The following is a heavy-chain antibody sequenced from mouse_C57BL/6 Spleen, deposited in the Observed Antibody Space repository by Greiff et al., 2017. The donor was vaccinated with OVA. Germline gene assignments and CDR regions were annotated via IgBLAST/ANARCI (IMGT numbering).Heavy chain of an antibody. Sequence: EVNLVESGEGLVKPGGSLKLSCAASGFTFSSYAMSWVRQTPEKRLEWVAYISSGGDYIYYADTVKGRFTISRDNARNTLYLQMSSLKSEDTAMYYCTRDEFITRYFDVWGTGTTVTVSS. CDR2: ISSGGDYI. V-gene: IGHV5-9-1*02. CDR3: TRDEFITRYFDV. D-gene: IGHD1-1*01. CDR1: GFTFSSYA. J-gene: IGHJ1*03.